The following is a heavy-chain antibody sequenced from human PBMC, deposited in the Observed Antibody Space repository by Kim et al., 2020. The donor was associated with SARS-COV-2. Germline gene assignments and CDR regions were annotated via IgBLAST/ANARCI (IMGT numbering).Heavy chain of an antibody. Sequence: GGSLRLSCAASGFTFSSYGMHWVRQAPGKGLEWVAVISYDGSNKYYADSVKGRFTISRDNSKNTLYLQMNSLRAEDTAVYYCARRPEGYGSSSYPPGDYFDYWGQGTLVTVSS. J-gene: IGHJ4*02. CDR3: ARRPEGYGSSSYPPGDYFDY. D-gene: IGHD6-13*01. CDR2: ISYDGSNK. CDR1: GFTFSSYG. V-gene: IGHV3-33*05.